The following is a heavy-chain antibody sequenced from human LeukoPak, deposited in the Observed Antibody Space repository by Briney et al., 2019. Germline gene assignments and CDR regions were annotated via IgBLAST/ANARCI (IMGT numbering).Heavy chain of an antibody. CDR1: GYSLTSYW. V-gene: IGHV5-51*01. D-gene: IGHD6-25*01. J-gene: IGHJ5*02. CDR3: ARSRSGHNWFDP. CDR2: IYPGDSDT. Sequence: GEPLKISGKGFGYSLTSYWIGWVRQPLEKGLEWMGIIYPGDSDTRYSTSFKVQVTISTDKSISTAYLQWSSLKASDTAMYYCARSRSGHNWFDPWGQGTLVTVSS.